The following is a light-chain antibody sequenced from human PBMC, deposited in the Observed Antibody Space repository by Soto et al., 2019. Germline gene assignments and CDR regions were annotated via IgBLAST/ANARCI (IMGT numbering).Light chain of an antibody. V-gene: IGKV1-5*01. CDR1: QSIRSW. Sequence: EIQMTQSPSTLSASVGDRVTLTCRASQSIRSWLAWYQQKPGKAPKLLIYDASSLESGVPSRFSGSGSGTEFTLTISSLQSDDIASYYCQQYNSYSWTFGHGTKVDIK. J-gene: IGKJ1*01. CDR3: QQYNSYSWT. CDR2: DAS.